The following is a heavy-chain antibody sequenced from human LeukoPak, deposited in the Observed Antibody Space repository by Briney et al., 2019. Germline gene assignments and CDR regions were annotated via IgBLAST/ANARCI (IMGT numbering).Heavy chain of an antibody. J-gene: IGHJ4*02. V-gene: IGHV1-2*02. CDR3: ARDRGYSGYDGLDFDY. Sequence: GASVKVSCKASGYTFTGYYMHWVRQAPGQGLEWMGWINPNSGGTNYAQKFQGRVTMTRDTSISTAYTELSRLRSDDTAVYYCARDRGYSGYDGLDFDYWGQGTLVTVSS. CDR1: GYTFTGYY. D-gene: IGHD5-12*01. CDR2: INPNSGGT.